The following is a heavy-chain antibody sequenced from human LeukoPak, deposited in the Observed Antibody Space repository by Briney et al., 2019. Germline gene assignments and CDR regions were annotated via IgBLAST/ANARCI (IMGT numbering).Heavy chain of an antibody. D-gene: IGHD6-13*01. J-gene: IGHJ4*02. Sequence: GRSLRLSCAASGFTFSSYGMHRVRQAPGKGLEGVAVIWYDGSNKYYADSVKGRVTISRDNSKNTLYLQMNSLRAEDTAVYYCAREGRGTAAAGTFAWGQGTLVTVSS. CDR1: GFTFSSYG. V-gene: IGHV3-33*01. CDR2: IWYDGSNK. CDR3: AREGRGTAAAGTFA.